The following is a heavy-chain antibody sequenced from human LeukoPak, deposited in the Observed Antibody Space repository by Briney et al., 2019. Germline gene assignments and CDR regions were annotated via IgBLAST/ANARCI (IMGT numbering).Heavy chain of an antibody. Sequence: SSETLSLTCTVSGASIRNHDWSWVRQPPGKGLEWIGRVYSSVTTNYNPSLKSRVTISVDTSKNQFSLKLSSVTAADTAVYYCARDHIVVVPAAIGVYYYYGMDVWGQGTTVTVSS. CDR3: ARDHIVVVPAAIGVYYYYGMDV. CDR1: GASIRNHD. CDR2: VYSSVTT. J-gene: IGHJ6*02. D-gene: IGHD2-2*02. V-gene: IGHV4-59*11.